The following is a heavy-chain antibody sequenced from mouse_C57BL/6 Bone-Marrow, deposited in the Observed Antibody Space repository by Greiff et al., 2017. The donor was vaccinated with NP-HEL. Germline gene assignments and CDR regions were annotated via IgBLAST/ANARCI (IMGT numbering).Heavy chain of an antibody. J-gene: IGHJ2*01. V-gene: IGHV1-81*01. CDR2: IYPRSGNT. D-gene: IGHD4-1*01. Sequence: VKLVESGAELARPGASVKLSCKASGYTFTSYGISWVKQRTGQGLEWIGEIYPRSGNTYYNEKFKGKATLTADKSSSTAYMELRSLTSEDSAVYFCAPNWYYFDYWGQGTTLTVSS. CDR1: GYTFTSYG. CDR3: APNWYYFDY.